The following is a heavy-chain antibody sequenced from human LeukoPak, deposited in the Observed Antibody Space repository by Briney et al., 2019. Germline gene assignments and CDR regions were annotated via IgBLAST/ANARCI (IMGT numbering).Heavy chain of an antibody. D-gene: IGHD5-12*01. Sequence: VASVKVSCKASGFTFTSSAMQWVRQARGQRLEWIGWIVVGSGNTNYAQKFQERVTITRDMSTSTAYMELSSLRSEDTAVYYCAAMGYCTGRWCPRGYSGYGPALFDYWGQGTLVTVSS. CDR2: IVVGSGNT. J-gene: IGHJ4*02. CDR3: AAMGYCTGRWCPRGYSGYGPALFDY. V-gene: IGHV1-58*02. CDR1: GFTFTSSA.